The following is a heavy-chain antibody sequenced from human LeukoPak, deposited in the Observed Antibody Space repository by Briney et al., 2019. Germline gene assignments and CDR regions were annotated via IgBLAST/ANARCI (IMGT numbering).Heavy chain of an antibody. CDR3: ARGQVDTLYYYYYMDV. D-gene: IGHD5-18*01. CDR2: IIPIFGTA. J-gene: IGHJ6*03. Sequence: SVKVSCKASGGTFSSYAISWVRQAPGQGLEWMGRIIPIFGTANYAQKFQGRLTMTRNTSISTAYMELSSLRSEGTAVYYCARGQVDTLYYYYYMDVWGKGTTVTVSS. CDR1: GGTFSSYA. V-gene: IGHV1-69*05.